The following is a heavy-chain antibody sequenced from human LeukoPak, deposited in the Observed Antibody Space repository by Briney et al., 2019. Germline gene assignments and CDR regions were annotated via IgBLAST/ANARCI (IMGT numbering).Heavy chain of an antibody. CDR2: ISDDGRNK. J-gene: IGHJ4*02. D-gene: IGHD6-13*01. CDR3: AKDRETTASGTFDY. CDR1: GFTFNNYG. Sequence: GRSLRLSCAASGFTFNNYGMHYVRQAPGKGLEWVAVISDDGRNKNYADSVKGRFTISRDNSNNTLYLQMNDLRAEETGVYYCAKDRETTASGTFDYWGQGTLVTVSS. V-gene: IGHV3-30*18.